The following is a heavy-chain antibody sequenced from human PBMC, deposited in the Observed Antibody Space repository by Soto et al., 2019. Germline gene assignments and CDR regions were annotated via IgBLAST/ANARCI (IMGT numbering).Heavy chain of an antibody. CDR3: AKVGGIDDIVVTYYWYFDL. J-gene: IGHJ2*01. V-gene: IGHV3-23*01. D-gene: IGHD1-1*01. Sequence: GGSLRLSCAASGFTFSSYAMSWVRQAPGKGLEWVSAISGSGGSTYYADSVKGRFTISRDNSKNTLYLQMNSLRAEDTAVYYCAKVGGIDDIVVTYYWYFDLWGRGTLVTVSS. CDR1: GFTFSSYA. CDR2: ISGSGGST.